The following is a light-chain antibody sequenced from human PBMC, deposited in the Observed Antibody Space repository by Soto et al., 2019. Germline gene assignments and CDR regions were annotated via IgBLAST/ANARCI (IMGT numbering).Light chain of an antibody. CDR3: SSYTNINTRACV. CDR2: EVS. CDR1: SSDVGGHKY. V-gene: IGLV2-14*01. J-gene: IGLJ1*01. Sequence: QSALTQPASVSVSPGQSITISCTGTSSDVGGHKYVSWYQQHPDKAPKVLIFEVSNRPSGISNRFSGSKSGNTASLTIYGLHAEDESDYYCSSYTNINTRACVFGTGTKLTVL.